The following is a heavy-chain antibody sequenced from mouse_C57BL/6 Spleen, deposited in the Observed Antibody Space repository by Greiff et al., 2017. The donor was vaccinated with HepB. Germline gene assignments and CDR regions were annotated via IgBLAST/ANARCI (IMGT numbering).Heavy chain of an antibody. J-gene: IGHJ1*03. Sequence: DVQLQESGGGLVKPGGSLKLSCAASGFTFSSYAMSWVRQTPEKRLEWVATISDGGSYTYYPDNVKGRFTISRDNAKNNLYLQMSHLKSEDTAMYYCARSGSDYWYFDVWGTGTTVTVSS. CDR2: ISDGGSYT. D-gene: IGHD1-1*01. V-gene: IGHV5-4*01. CDR1: GFTFSSYA. CDR3: ARSGSDYWYFDV.